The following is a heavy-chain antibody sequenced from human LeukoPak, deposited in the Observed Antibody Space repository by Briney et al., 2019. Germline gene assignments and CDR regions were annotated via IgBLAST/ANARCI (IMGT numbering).Heavy chain of an antibody. CDR1: GFILNDYG. CDR3: ARDRHCVNGVCHSPPGMDV. D-gene: IGHD2-8*01. Sequence: GRSLRLSCAASGFILNDYGMHWVRQAPGKGLEWVADIWFDKNQHFADSVKGRFAISRDISKNTVYLQLNSLRPEDTAVYYCARDRHCVNGVCHSPPGMDVWGQGTTVTVSS. J-gene: IGHJ6*02. CDR2: IWFDKNQ. V-gene: IGHV3-33*01.